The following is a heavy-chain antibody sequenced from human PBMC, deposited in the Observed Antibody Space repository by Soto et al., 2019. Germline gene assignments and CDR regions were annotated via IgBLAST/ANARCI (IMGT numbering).Heavy chain of an antibody. CDR2: ISGSGGST. CDR1: GFTFSSYA. V-gene: IGHV3-23*01. J-gene: IGHJ6*02. CDR3: AKGGAAPNHYYYYYGMDV. D-gene: IGHD6-6*01. Sequence: LRLSCAASGFTFSSYAMSWVRQAPGKGLEWVSAISGSGGSTYYADSVKGRFTIPRDNSKNTLYLQMNSLRAEDTAVYYCAKGGAAPNHYYYYYGMDVWGQGTTVTV.